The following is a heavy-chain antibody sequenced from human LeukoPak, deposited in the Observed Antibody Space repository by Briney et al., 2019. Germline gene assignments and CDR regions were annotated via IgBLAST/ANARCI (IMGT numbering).Heavy chain of an antibody. D-gene: IGHD6-19*01. CDR1: GGSISGSSYY. CDR2: IYYSGST. CDR3: ARQVGVAGRERMDY. V-gene: IGHV4-39*01. J-gene: IGHJ4*02. Sequence: SETLSLTCTVSGGSISGSSYYWGWIRQPPGKGLEWIGSIYYSGSTYYNPSLKGRVTISVDTSKNQFSLKLSSVTAADTAVYYCARQVGVAGRERMDYWGQGTLVTVSS.